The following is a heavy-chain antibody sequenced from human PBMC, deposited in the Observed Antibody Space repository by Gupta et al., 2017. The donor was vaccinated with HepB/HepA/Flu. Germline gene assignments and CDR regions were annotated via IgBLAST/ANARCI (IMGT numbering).Heavy chain of an antibody. V-gene: IGHV3-30*18. CDR3: AKAIVVVSPTPYGFDF. Sequence: QVQLVESGVGVVPPGRSMRLSCAASGFNFHSSGLHWVRQAPGKGLEWVATISYDGSQKYYADSVEGRFSIARDGFKNTLFLQMNSLTAEDTAVYYCAKAIVVVSPTPYGFDFWGQGTLVTVSS. CDR2: ISYDGSQK. D-gene: IGHD2-21*01. CDR1: GFNFHSSG. J-gene: IGHJ4*02.